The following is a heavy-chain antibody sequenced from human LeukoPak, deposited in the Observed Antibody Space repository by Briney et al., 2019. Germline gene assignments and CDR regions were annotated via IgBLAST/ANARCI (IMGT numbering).Heavy chain of an antibody. CDR3: AREHDFLSGYGMDV. CDR1: GLTSTTYA. J-gene: IGHJ6*02. V-gene: IGHV1-3*01. Sequence: ASVKVSCKTSGLTSTTYAIQWVRQAPGQRLEWMGWINAGNGNTKYSQNFQGRVTITRDTSASTAYMELSSLRSEDTAVYYYAREHDFLSGYGMDVWGQGTTVTVSS. D-gene: IGHD3-3*01. CDR2: INAGNGNT.